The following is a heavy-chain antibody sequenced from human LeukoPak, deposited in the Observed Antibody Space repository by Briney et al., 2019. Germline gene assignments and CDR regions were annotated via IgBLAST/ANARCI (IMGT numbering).Heavy chain of an antibody. CDR2: IYYSGST. CDR3: ARRPYNWNSREDLDY. CDR1: GGSISSYY. V-gene: IGHV4-59*01. Sequence: SETLSLTCTVSGGSISSYYWSWIRQPPGKGLEWIGYIYYSGSTNYNPSLKSRVTISVDTSKNQFSLKLSSVTAADTAVYYCARRPYNWNSREDLDYWGQGTLVTVSS. J-gene: IGHJ4*02. D-gene: IGHD1-7*01.